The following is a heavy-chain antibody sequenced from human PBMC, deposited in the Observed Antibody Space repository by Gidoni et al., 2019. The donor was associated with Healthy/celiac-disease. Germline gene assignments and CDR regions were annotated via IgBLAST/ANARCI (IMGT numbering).Heavy chain of an antibody. CDR3: ARGNYDFWSGYYYYYYGMDV. Sequence: QVQLQESGPGLVKPSETLSLTCTVSGGSISSYYRSWIRQPPGKGLEWIGYIYYSGSPNYNPSLKSRVTISVDTSKNQFSLKLSSVTAADTAVYYCARGNYDFWSGYYYYYYGMDVWGKGTTVTVSS. CDR1: GGSISSYY. D-gene: IGHD3-3*01. V-gene: IGHV4-59*01. J-gene: IGHJ6*04. CDR2: IYYSGSP.